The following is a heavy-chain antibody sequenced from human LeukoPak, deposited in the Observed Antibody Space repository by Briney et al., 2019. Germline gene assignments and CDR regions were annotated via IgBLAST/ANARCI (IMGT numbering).Heavy chain of an antibody. CDR3: ARARFGELGVPDFDY. Sequence: PGKPLRLSCAASGFTFSSYGMHWVRQAPGKGLEWVAVISYDGSNKYYADSVKGRFTISRDKSKNMLYVQMNSLRAEDTAVYYCARARFGELGVPDFDYWGQGTLVTVSS. V-gene: IGHV3-30*03. J-gene: IGHJ4*02. D-gene: IGHD3-10*01. CDR2: ISYDGSNK. CDR1: GFTFSSYG.